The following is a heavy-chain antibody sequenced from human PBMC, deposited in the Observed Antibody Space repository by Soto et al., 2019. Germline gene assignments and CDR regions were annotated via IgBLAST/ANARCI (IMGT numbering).Heavy chain of an antibody. CDR3: ARARRGAPYYYTMDL. CDR2: ISGSGGIT. J-gene: IGHJ6*02. Sequence: GGSLRLSCIASGFTFSSYAMTWVRQAPGKGLEWVSDISGSGGITYYADSVKGRFTISRDNSKNTLNLQMNSLRADDTAVYYCARARRGAPYYYTMDLWGQGTTVTVSS. D-gene: IGHD3-10*01. CDR1: GFTFSSYA. V-gene: IGHV3-23*01.